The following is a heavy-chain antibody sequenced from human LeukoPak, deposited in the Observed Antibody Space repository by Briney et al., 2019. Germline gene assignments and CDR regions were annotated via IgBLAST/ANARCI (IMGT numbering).Heavy chain of an antibody. Sequence: ASVKVSCKASGYTFTSYGISWVRQAPGQRLEWMGWINAGNGNTKYSQKFQGRVTITRDTSASTAYMELSSLRSEDTAVYYCAGEDSSSWRWDYYYGMDVWGQGTTVTVSS. D-gene: IGHD6-13*01. CDR1: GYTFTSYG. J-gene: IGHJ6*02. V-gene: IGHV1-3*01. CDR2: INAGNGNT. CDR3: AGEDSSSWRWDYYYGMDV.